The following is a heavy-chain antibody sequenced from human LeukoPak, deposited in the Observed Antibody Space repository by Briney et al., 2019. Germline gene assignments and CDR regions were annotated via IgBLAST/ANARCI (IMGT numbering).Heavy chain of an antibody. V-gene: IGHV1-2*02. Sequence: ASVKVSCKASGYTFSAYFIHWVRQAPGQGLEWMGWINPNSGGTNSAQNFQGRVTMTRDTSISTAYMDLSRLTSDDTAVYYCARVVGWFGGDFDSWGQGTLVTVSS. CDR3: ARVVGWFGGDFDS. J-gene: IGHJ4*02. CDR1: GYTFSAYF. D-gene: IGHD3-10*01. CDR2: INPNSGGT.